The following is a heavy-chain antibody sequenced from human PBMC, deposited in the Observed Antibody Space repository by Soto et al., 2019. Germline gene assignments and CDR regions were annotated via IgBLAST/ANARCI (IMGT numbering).Heavy chain of an antibody. D-gene: IGHD1-1*01. J-gene: IGHJ4*02. V-gene: IGHV1-46*03. Sequence: ASVKVSCKSSGYTFTSYYMHWVRQAPGLGLERMGIINPSGGSTSYAQKFQGRVTMTRDTSTSTVYMELSSLRSEDTAVYYCARGLLKLERRSSPGGYWGQGTLVTVSS. CDR2: INPSGGST. CDR3: ARGLLKLERRSSPGGY. CDR1: GYTFTSYY.